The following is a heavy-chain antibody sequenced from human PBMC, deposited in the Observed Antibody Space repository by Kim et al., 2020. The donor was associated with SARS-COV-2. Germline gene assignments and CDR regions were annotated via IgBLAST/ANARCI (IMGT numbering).Heavy chain of an antibody. D-gene: IGHD2-2*01. J-gene: IGHJ4*02. V-gene: IGHV1-69*13. Sequence: SVKVSCKASGGTFSSYAISWVRQAPGQGLEWMGGIIPIFGTANYAQKFQGRVTITADESTSTAYMELSSLRSEDTAVYYCATNLGYCSSTSCPNYWGQGTLVTVSS. CDR2: IIPIFGTA. CDR3: ATNLGYCSSTSCPNY. CDR1: GGTFSSYA.